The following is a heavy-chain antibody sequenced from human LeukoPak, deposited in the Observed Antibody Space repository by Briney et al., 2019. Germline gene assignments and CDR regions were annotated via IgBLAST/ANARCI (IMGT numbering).Heavy chain of an antibody. CDR3: SKSPTQWELPDY. CDR1: GFTVSSNY. Sequence: GGSLRLSCAASGFTVSSNYMSWVRQAPGKGLEWVSTISSSDGRTYYADSVKGRFTISRDNSKNTLYLQMNSLRAEDTAIYYCSKSPTQWELPDYWGQGTLVTVSS. J-gene: IGHJ4*02. D-gene: IGHD1-26*01. CDR2: ISSSDGRT. V-gene: IGHV3-23*01.